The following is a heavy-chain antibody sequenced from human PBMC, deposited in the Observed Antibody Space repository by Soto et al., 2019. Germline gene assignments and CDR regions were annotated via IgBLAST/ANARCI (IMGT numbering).Heavy chain of an antibody. CDR3: ARDIMITFGGVIGPFDY. Sequence: ASVKVSCKASGYTFTSYGINWARQAPGQGHKWMGWISAYNGNTNYAQKLQGRVTMTTDTSTSTAYMELRSLRSDDTAVYYCARDIMITFGGVIGPFDYWGQGTLVTVSS. V-gene: IGHV1-18*01. J-gene: IGHJ4*02. D-gene: IGHD3-16*02. CDR1: GYTFTSYG. CDR2: ISAYNGNT.